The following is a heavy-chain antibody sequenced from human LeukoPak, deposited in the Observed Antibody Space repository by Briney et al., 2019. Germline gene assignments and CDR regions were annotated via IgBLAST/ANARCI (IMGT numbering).Heavy chain of an antibody. Sequence: SSETLSLTCAVSGGSISNGDHYWSWIRQHPGKGLEWIGHIYYSGSTYYNPSLKSRGIISVETSKNQFSLKLSSVTAADTAVYYCAREVRVLDTAMAPIWYFDLRGRGTLVTVSS. CDR2: IYYSGST. D-gene: IGHD5-18*01. J-gene: IGHJ2*01. CDR3: AREVRVLDTAMAPIWYFDL. CDR1: GGSISNGDHY. V-gene: IGHV4-31*11.